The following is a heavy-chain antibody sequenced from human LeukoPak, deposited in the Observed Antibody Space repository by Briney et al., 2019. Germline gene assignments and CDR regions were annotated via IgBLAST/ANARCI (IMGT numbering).Heavy chain of an antibody. CDR3: ARVSMIVVGSAFDI. J-gene: IGHJ3*02. Sequence: SVKVSCKASGGTFSSYAISWVRQAPGQGLEWMRRIIPIFGTANYAQKFQGRVTITTDESTSTAYMELSSLRSEDTAVYYCARVSMIVVGSAFDIWGQGTMVTVSS. CDR1: GGTFSSYA. CDR2: IIPIFGTA. D-gene: IGHD3-22*01. V-gene: IGHV1-69*05.